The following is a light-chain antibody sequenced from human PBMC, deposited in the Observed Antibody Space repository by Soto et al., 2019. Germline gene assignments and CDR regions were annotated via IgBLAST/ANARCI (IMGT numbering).Light chain of an antibody. CDR3: QSYDSSLSGLV. CDR1: SSNIGAGYY. Sequence: QSVLTQAPSVSGSPGQRVTISCTGSSSNIGAGYYVHWYQQLPGIAPKLLIYTNTNRPSGVHDRFSGSKSVTSASLAITGLQADDEADYYCQSYDSSLSGLVFGGGTKLTVL. CDR2: TNT. J-gene: IGLJ2*01. V-gene: IGLV1-40*01.